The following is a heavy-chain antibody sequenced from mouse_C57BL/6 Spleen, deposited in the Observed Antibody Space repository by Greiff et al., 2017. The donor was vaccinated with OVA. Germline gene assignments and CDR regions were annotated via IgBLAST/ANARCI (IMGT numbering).Heavy chain of an antibody. Sequence: EVKLMESGGGLVKPGGSLKLSCAASGFTFSDYGMHWVRQAPEKGLEWVAYISSGSSTIYYADTVKGRFTISRDNAKHTLFLQMTSLRSEDTAMYYCARAYYGGSRGISDSMDYWGQGTSVTVSS. CDR1: GFTFSDYG. CDR2: ISSGSSTI. CDR3: ARAYYGGSRGISDSMDY. V-gene: IGHV5-17*01. D-gene: IGHD1-1*01. J-gene: IGHJ4*01.